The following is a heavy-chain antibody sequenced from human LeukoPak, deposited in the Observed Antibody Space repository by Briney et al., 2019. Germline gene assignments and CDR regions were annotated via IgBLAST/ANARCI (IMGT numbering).Heavy chain of an antibody. J-gene: IGHJ4*02. CDR1: GFTFSSYA. Sequence: PGGSLRLSCAASGFTFSSYATSWVRQAPGKGLEWVSGISNSAGSTYNTDSVKGRFTISRDNSKNMLYLQMNSLRAEDTAVYYCAKGRYSGSYYFDYWGQGTLVTVSS. CDR2: ISNSAGST. CDR3: AKGRYSGSYYFDY. D-gene: IGHD1-26*01. V-gene: IGHV3-23*01.